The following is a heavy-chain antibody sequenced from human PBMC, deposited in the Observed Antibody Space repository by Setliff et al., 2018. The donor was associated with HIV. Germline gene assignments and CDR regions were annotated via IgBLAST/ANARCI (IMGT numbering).Heavy chain of an antibody. Sequence: ASVKVSCKASGFIFTNYGIHWVRQAPGHSLEWMGFINSGTGNTIYSQKFQGRVTFSRDTSISTAYMDLSSLRSEDTAVYYCARGKVLRGSILYYWGQGTLVTVSS. V-gene: IGHV1-3*01. CDR3: ARGKVLRGSILYY. CDR2: INSGTGNT. CDR1: GFIFTNYG. J-gene: IGHJ4*02. D-gene: IGHD3-16*01.